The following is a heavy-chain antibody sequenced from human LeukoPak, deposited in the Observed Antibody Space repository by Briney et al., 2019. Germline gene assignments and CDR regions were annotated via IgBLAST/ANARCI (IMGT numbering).Heavy chain of an antibody. Sequence: PSDTLSLTCSVSSRPIKSGPYHWPWIRQPAAKAYEWIGRNYNSRSPTYNPALKSQVSISLDTSKNQFSLKLSSVTAADTAVDYCARSHYYDSSLLKWGQGILVTVSS. V-gene: IGHV4-61*02. CDR2: NYNSRSP. CDR3: ARSHYYDSSLLK. D-gene: IGHD3-22*01. CDR1: SRPIKSGPYH. J-gene: IGHJ4*02.